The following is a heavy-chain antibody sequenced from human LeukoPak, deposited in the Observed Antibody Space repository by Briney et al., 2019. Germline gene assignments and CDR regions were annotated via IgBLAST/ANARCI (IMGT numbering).Heavy chain of an antibody. CDR3: ARDRYYGDYGAPGY. J-gene: IGHJ4*02. CDR1: GYTFTGYY. D-gene: IGHD4-17*01. CDR2: INPNSGGT. V-gene: IGHV1-2*02. Sequence: ASVKVSCKASGYTFTGYYMHWVRQAPGQGLEWMGWINPNSGGTNYAQKFQGRVTMTRDTSISTAYMELSRLRSDDTAVYYCARDRYYGDYGAPGYWGQGTLVTVSS.